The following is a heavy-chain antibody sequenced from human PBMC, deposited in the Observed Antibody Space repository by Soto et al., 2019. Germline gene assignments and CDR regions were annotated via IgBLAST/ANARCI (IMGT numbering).Heavy chain of an antibody. CDR1: GYTFTSYY. CDR3: GNRSSSWYPPRNYYYYYGMDV. J-gene: IGHJ6*02. Sequence: ASVKVSCKASGYTFTSYYMHWVRQAPGQGLEWMGIINPSGGSTSYAQKFQGRVTMTRDTSTSTVYMELSSLRSEDTAVYYAGNRSSSWYPPRNYYYYYGMDVWGQGTRVTVS. D-gene: IGHD6-13*01. CDR2: INPSGGST. V-gene: IGHV1-46*01.